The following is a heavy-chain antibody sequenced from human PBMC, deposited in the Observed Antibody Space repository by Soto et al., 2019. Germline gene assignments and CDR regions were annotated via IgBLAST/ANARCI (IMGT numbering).Heavy chain of an antibody. CDR1: GFTFSDYY. CDR2: ISSSGSTI. J-gene: IGHJ4*02. V-gene: IGHV3-11*01. D-gene: IGHD3-3*01. CDR3: ARDLAYDFWSGYYDY. Sequence: GGSLRLSCAASGFTFSDYYMSWIRQAPGKGLEWVSYISSSGSTIYYADSVKGRFTISRDNAKNSLYLQMNSLRAEDTAVYYCARDLAYDFWSGYYDYWGQGTLVTVSS.